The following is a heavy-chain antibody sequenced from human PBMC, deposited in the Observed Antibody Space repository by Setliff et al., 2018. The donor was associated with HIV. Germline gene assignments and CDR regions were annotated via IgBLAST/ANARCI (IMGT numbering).Heavy chain of an antibody. CDR3: ASLDGSESPYIYYYYMDV. D-gene: IGHD3-10*01. V-gene: IGHV4-39*01. CDR1: GGSISTSRYY. Sequence: SETLSLTCTVSGGSISTSRYYWGWIRQPPGKGLEWIGSINYRGNTYYNPSLKSRAAISVDTSKNLISLKLSSVTAADTAVYYCASLDGSESPYIYYYYMDVWGKGTAVTVSS. J-gene: IGHJ6*03. CDR2: INYRGNT.